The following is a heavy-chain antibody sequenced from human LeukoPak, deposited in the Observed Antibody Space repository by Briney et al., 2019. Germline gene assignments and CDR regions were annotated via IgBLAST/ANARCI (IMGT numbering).Heavy chain of an antibody. Sequence: GGSLRLSCAASGFTLIKAGMSWVRQAHGKGLEWVGRIKSKTAGGTTDFAAPVKGRFTISRDDSKNTLHLEMNSLKTEDTAVYYCTYYYDSSGSHPTRNFDYWGQGTLVTVSS. CDR1: GFTLIKAG. J-gene: IGHJ4*02. V-gene: IGHV3-15*01. CDR2: IKSKTAGGTT. D-gene: IGHD3-22*01. CDR3: TYYYDSSGSHPTRNFDY.